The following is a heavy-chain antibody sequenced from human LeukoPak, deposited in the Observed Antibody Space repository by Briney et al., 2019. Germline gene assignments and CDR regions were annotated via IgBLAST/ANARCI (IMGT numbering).Heavy chain of an antibody. CDR3: ARQPSGYYDKSGYYPYYFDY. CDR2: IFYTGST. J-gene: IGHJ4*02. CDR1: GGSISSSSYY. V-gene: IGHV4-61*05. Sequence: SETLSLTCTVSGGSISSSSYYWSWVRQPPGKGLEWIGCIFYTGSTNYDPSLKSRVTISLDTSQNQFSLRLTSVTAADTAVYYCARQPSGYYDKSGYYPYYFDYWGQGTLVTVSS. D-gene: IGHD3-22*01.